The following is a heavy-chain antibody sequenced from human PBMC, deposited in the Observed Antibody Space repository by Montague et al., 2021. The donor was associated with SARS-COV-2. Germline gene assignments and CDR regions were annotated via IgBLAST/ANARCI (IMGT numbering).Heavy chain of an antibody. Sequence: SLRLSCAASGFTFSYYDMNWVRQAPGKGPEWISYTSTSAYTTSYAGSVKGRFTISRDNGKNSLYLQMNSLRVEDTAVYYCTRDYRSVVGDGLDIWGQGTKVTVSS. CDR3: TRDYRSVVGDGLDI. CDR2: TSTSAYTT. J-gene: IGHJ3*02. CDR1: GFTFSYYD. D-gene: IGHD3-16*02. V-gene: IGHV3-48*03.